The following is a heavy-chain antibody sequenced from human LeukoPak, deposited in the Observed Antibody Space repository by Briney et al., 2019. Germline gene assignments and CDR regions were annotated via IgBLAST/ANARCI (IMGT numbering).Heavy chain of an antibody. CDR2: IYYSGST. J-gene: IGHJ4*02. CDR3: ARDKSYPPYFDY. V-gene: IGHV4-59*01. Sequence: SETLSLTCTVSGGSISSYYWSWIRQPPGKGLEGIGYIYYSGSTNYNPSLKSRVTISVDTSKNQFSLKLSSVTAADTAVYYCARDKSYPPYFDYWGQGTLVTVSS. D-gene: IGHD5-18*01. CDR1: GGSISSYY.